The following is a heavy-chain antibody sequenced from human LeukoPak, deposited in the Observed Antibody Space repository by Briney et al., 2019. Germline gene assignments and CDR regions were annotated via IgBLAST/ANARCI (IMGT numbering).Heavy chain of an antibody. V-gene: IGHV3-7*01. CDR2: IKQDGSEK. CDR1: RFTFSSYW. Sequence: PGGSLRLSCAASRFTFSSYWMSWVRQAPGKGLEWVANIKQDGSEKYYVDSVKGRFTISRDNAKNSLYLQMTSLRAEDTAVYSCARGKLRFPPLDYWGQGTLVTVSS. CDR3: ARGKLRFPPLDY. J-gene: IGHJ4*02. D-gene: IGHD3-3*01.